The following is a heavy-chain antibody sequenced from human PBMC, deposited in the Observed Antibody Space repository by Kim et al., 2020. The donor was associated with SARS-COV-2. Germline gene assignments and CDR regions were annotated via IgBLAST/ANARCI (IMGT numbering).Heavy chain of an antibody. CDR1: GGSFSGYY. Sequence: SETLSLTCAVYGGSFSGYYWSWIRQPPGKGLEWIGEINHSGSTNYNPSLKSRVTISVDTSKNQFSLKLSSVTAADTAVYYCARGNKSRSPPGSGDIVVVPAARDYYYGMDVWGQGTTVTVSS. V-gene: IGHV4-34*01. D-gene: IGHD2-2*01. CDR2: INHSGST. CDR3: ARGNKSRSPPGSGDIVVVPAARDYYYGMDV. J-gene: IGHJ6*02.